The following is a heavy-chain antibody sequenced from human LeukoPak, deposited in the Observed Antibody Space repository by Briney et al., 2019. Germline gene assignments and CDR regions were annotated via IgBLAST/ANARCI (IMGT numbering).Heavy chain of an antibody. CDR3: AKKGESLDYYAMDV. CDR2: INVHNGRA. V-gene: IGHV3-23*01. CDR1: GFTFTRYA. Sequence: PGGSLRLSCAASGFTFTRYAMSWVRQAPGRGLEWVASINVHNGRAYYVESVKGRFTISRDDFENTVFHHMNSLRAEDTAIYYCAKKGESLDYYAMDVWGQGTTVTVSS. J-gene: IGHJ6*02. D-gene: IGHD5-24*01.